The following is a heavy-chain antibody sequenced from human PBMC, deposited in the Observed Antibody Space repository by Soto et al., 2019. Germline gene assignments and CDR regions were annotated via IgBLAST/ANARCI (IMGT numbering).Heavy chain of an antibody. D-gene: IGHD3-10*01. V-gene: IGHV3-7*05. CDR1: GFSCIDYW. Sequence: GGSHRLSSIMSGFSCIDYWVGWVRQATGKGLEWVASIKYDGSVSHYVDSVKGRFTISRDNAKNSLYLQMNSLRADDTGVYYCAKDLSGFGEFYYYYMDVWGKGTTVTVSS. CDR3: AKDLSGFGEFYYYYMDV. J-gene: IGHJ6*03. CDR2: IKYDGSVS.